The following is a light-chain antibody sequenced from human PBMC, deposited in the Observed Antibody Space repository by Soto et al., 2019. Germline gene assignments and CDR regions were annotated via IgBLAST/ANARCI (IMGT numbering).Light chain of an antibody. V-gene: IGKV1-12*01. CDR2: VAS. Sequence: DIQMTQSPSSVSASVGDRVTITCRASEDIINWLAWYQQKPGEAPKLLMYVASNFQPGVPSSFSGSGSGTDITLTISSLQPEDSATYYCQQAKSFPYTFGQGTKLAIK. CDR1: EDIINW. CDR3: QQAKSFPYT. J-gene: IGKJ2*01.